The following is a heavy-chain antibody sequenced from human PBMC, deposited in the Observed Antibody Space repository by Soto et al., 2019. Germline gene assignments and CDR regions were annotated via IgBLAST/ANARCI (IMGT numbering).Heavy chain of an antibody. D-gene: IGHD3-3*01. J-gene: IGHJ3*02. CDR2: INPATGAA. V-gene: IGHV1-2*02. Sequence: QLHLVQSGAVVKKPGASVTVSCSASGYPVTAYYMHWVRQAPGRGLEWMGGINPATGAAKYTRTFQGRVTMTRDTFTSTVFTELGGLTSEDSAVFYCASGGGVGVAGSAAFDMWGQGTLVTVSS. CDR3: ASGGGVGVAGSAAFDM. CDR1: GYPVTAYY.